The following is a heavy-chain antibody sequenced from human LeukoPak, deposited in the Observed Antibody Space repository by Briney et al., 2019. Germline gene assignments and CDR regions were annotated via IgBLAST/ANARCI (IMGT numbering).Heavy chain of an antibody. CDR3: ARERASNNHDNRLDP. J-gene: IGHJ5*02. CDR1: GASFNDYY. V-gene: IGHV4-34*01. CDR2: VNPSGSA. D-gene: IGHD1-1*01. Sequence: PSKTLSLTCAVYGASFNDYYWSWIRHSPTKGLEWIGEVNPSGSAKYNPSLRSRVTISADKSKKQFFLRLSPVAAADSGVYYCARERASNNHDNRLDPWGQGTLVTVSS.